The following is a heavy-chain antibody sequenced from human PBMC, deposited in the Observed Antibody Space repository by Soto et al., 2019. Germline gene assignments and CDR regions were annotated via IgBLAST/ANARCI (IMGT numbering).Heavy chain of an antibody. CDR3: ASRFKSAGWLDP. J-gene: IGHJ5*02. CDR2: INAGNGNT. D-gene: IGHD3-10*01. Sequence: ASVKVSCKASGYTFTTYAIHWVRQAPGQGLEWMGWINAGNGNTEFSERFRGRVTITRDTSASTAHMELTGLTSEDTAVYYCASRFKSAGWLDPWGQGTLVPVSS. V-gene: IGHV1-3*01. CDR1: GYTFTTYA.